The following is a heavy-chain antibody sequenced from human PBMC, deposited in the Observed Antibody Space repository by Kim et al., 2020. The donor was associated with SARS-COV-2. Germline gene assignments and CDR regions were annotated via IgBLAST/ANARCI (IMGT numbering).Heavy chain of an antibody. Sequence: LKSRVTISVDTSKNQFSLKLSSVTAADTAVYYCARHTPYYDFWSGPSFDYWGQGTLVTVSS. J-gene: IGHJ4*02. V-gene: IGHV4-59*08. D-gene: IGHD3-3*01. CDR3: ARHTPYYDFWSGPSFDY.